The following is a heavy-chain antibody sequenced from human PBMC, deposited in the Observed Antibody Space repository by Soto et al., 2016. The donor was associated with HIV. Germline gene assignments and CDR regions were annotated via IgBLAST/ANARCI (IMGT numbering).Heavy chain of an antibody. Sequence: EVQLLESGGGLVQPGGPVRLSCAASGFTFSSYAMSWVRQAPGKGLEWVSTISGGGGSTYYADSVKGRFTISRDNSKSTLYLQMNSLRAEDTAVYYCAKAALSIAAKSLFDYWGQGTLVTVSS. CDR3: AKAALSIAAKSLFDY. D-gene: IGHD6-6*01. J-gene: IGHJ4*02. CDR2: ISGGGGST. CDR1: GFTFSSYA. V-gene: IGHV3-23*01.